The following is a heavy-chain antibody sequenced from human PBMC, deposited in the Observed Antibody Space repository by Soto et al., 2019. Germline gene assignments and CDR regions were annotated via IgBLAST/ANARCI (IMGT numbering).Heavy chain of an antibody. CDR1: GYTFTDYY. D-gene: IGHD6-19*01. J-gene: IGHJ6*02. CDR3: ARRVGYSSDYGMDV. Sequence: QVQLVQSGAEVKKPGASVKVSCKASGYTFTDYYMYWVRQAPRQGLEWMGIINPYDDRKIYEQKFQGRVTMTRDTSTSTVYMELSSMRSEDTAMYYCARRVGYSSDYGMDVWGQGTTVTVSS. V-gene: IGHV1-46*01. CDR2: INPYDDRK.